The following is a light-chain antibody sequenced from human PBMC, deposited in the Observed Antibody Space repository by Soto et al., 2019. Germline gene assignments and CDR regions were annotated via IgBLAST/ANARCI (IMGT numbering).Light chain of an antibody. CDR1: QSLLYSNGYNY. Sequence: DIVMTQSPLSLPVTPGEPASISCRCSQSLLYSNGYNYLDWYLQKPGQSPQLLIYLGSNRASGVPDRFSGSGSGTDFTLKISRVEAEDVGVYYCMEALQVPHTFGQGTKLEIK. CDR2: LGS. J-gene: IGKJ2*01. CDR3: MEALQVPHT. V-gene: IGKV2-28*01.